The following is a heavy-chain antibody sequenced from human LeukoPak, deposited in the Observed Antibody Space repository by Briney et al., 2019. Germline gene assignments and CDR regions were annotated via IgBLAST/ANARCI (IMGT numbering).Heavy chain of an antibody. V-gene: IGHV3-21*01. CDR1: GFTFSSYS. CDR2: ISSTSNYI. Sequence: GGSLRLSCAASGFTFSSYSMNWVRQAPGKGLEWVSTISSTSNYIYCADSVKGRFTISRDNAKYSLYLQMNSLRAEDTAVYYCVRGSYGAYDYWGQGSLVTVSS. CDR3: VRGSYGAYDY. D-gene: IGHD4-17*01. J-gene: IGHJ4*02.